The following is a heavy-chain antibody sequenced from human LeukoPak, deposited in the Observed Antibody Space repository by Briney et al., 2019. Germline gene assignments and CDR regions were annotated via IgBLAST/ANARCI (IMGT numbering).Heavy chain of an antibody. CDR1: GFTFSSYE. D-gene: IGHD4-11*01. CDR2: IRSSGTTI. V-gene: IGHV3-48*03. Sequence: GGCLRLSCTASGFTFSSYEMNWVRQAPGKGLEWVSYIRSSGTTIYYADSVKGRFTISRDSAKNSLYLHMNSLRAEDTAVYYCARRNYISRGGDYSNPFKVRELRYYYYGLDVWGQGTTVTVSS. CDR3: ARRNYISRGGDYSNPFKVRELRYYYYGLDV. J-gene: IGHJ6*02.